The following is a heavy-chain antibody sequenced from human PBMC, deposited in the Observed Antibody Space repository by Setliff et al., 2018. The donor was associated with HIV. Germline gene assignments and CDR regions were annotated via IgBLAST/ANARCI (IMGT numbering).Heavy chain of an antibody. CDR1: GYSFTAYD. V-gene: IGHV1-8*01. J-gene: IGHJ4*02. Sequence: VASVKVSCKTSGYSFTAYDINWVRQATGRGLEWMAWMNPSTGEIGYAQKFQGRLTMTRDSSITTAFMELRGLRSEDTAIYYCARPSHVYDDDGPLGYWGQGTLVTVPQ. D-gene: IGHD3-16*01. CDR3: ARPSHVYDDDGPLGY. CDR2: MNPSTGEI.